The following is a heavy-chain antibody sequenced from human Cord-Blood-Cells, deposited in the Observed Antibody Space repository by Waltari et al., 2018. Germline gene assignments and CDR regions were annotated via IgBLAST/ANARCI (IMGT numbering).Heavy chain of an antibody. J-gene: IGHJ3*02. CDR3: ARATAWEIDDAFDI. CDR1: GYTFTGYY. V-gene: IGHV1-2*02. Sequence: QVQLVQSGAEVKKPGASVKVSCKASGYTFTGYYMHWVRQAPGQGLEWMGWINPNRGGTNYAQKFQGRVTMTRDTSISTAYMELSRLRSDDTAVYYCARATAWEIDDAFDIWGQGTMVTVSS. CDR2: INPNRGGT. D-gene: IGHD1-26*01.